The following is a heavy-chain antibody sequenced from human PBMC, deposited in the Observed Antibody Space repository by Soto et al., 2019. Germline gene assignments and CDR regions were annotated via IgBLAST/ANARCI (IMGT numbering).Heavy chain of an antibody. V-gene: IGHV3-74*03. CDR1: GFTFSRHW. CDR3: VREVREAVGTIRWFDP. Sequence: GGSLRLSCAASGFTFSRHWMHWVRHTRGKGPVWVSRISGDGTSTKYADSVKGRFTIARDNAKNTLFLQMISLRVEDTAVYYCVREVREAVGTIRWFDPWGQGTLVTVSS. CDR2: ISGDGTST. D-gene: IGHD1-26*01. J-gene: IGHJ5*02.